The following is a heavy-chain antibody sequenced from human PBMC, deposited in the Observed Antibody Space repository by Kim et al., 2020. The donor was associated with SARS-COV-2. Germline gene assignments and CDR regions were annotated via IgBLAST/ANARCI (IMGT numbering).Heavy chain of an antibody. Sequence: SETLSLTCTVYGGSISSSNYYWGWIRQPPGQGLEWIGSIYYSGSTYYNPTLKSRVTISVDTSQNQFSLKPSSVTAADTAVYYCARHMFRYFDWVLRRDY. CDR3: ARHMFRYFDWVLRRDY. CDR1: GGSISSSNYY. CDR2: IYYSGST. V-gene: IGHV4-39*01. J-gene: IGHJ4*01. D-gene: IGHD3-9*01.